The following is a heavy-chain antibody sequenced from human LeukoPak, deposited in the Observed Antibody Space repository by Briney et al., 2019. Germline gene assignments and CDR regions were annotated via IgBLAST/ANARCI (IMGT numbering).Heavy chain of an antibody. CDR2: INPKSGGT. J-gene: IGHJ6*02. CDR1: GYTFTGYY. D-gene: IGHD5-12*01. V-gene: IGHV1-2*02. Sequence: ASVKVSCKASGYTFTGYYIYWVRQAPGQGLEWMGWINPKSGGTNYAQKFQGRVTMTRNTSISTAYMELSSLRSEDTAVYYCATSGYDDYYYYYGMDVWGQGTTVTVSS. CDR3: ATSGYDDYYYYYGMDV.